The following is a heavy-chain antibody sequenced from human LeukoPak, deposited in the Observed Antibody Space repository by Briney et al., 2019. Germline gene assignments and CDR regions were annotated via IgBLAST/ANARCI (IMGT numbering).Heavy chain of an antibody. CDR2: IIPILGIA. V-gene: IGHV1-69*02. D-gene: IGHD3-10*01. J-gene: IGHJ4*02. CDR3: ARAGSDTYGDYFDY. CDR1: GGTFSSYT. Sequence: GASVKVSCKASGGTFSSYTISWVRQAPGQGLEWMGRIIPILGIANYAQKFQGRVTITADESTSTAYMELSSLRSEDTAVYYCARAGSDTYGDYFDYWGQGTLVTVSS.